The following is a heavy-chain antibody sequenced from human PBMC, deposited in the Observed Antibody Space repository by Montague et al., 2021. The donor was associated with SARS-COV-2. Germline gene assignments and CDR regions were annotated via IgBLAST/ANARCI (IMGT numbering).Heavy chain of an antibody. J-gene: IGHJ6*02. CDR3: ARTSQYCDTTSCYLPNAMDV. CDR1: HYSITYAYY. Sequence: SETLSLTCTVSHYSITYAYYWGWVRQPPGKGLEWIGNIWHGGSTYYNPXXKSRVAISVDTSKNQFSLKLTSVTAADTAVYYCARTSQYCDTTSCYLPNAMDVCGQRTTITVSS. V-gene: IGHV4-38-2*02. D-gene: IGHD2-2*01. CDR2: IWHGGST.